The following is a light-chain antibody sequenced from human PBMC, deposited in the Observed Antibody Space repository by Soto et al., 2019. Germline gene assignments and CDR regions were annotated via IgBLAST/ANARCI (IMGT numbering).Light chain of an antibody. CDR3: MQGSHWPLT. Sequence: EVVLTQSPLSLPVTVGQPATVSCWSSQSLLFINGITFLTWFHQRPGQPPRRLISEVSNRESGVPDRFSGSGSGTNVTLTISRVEAEDVGLFYCMQGSHWPLTFGGGTRVEIK. V-gene: IGKV2-30*01. CDR1: QSLLFINGITF. CDR2: EVS. J-gene: IGKJ4*01.